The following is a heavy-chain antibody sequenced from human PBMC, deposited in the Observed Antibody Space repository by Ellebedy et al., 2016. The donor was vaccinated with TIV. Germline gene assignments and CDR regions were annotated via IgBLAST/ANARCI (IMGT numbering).Heavy chain of an antibody. CDR1: GFTFSAYP. CDR3: ARRSTDFAFDS. CDR2: FSANGGTT. J-gene: IGHJ4*02. D-gene: IGHD3/OR15-3a*01. Sequence: PGGSLRLSCAASGFTFSAYPMTWVRQAPGKGLEWVSIFSANGGTTYYADSVKGRFTISRDNSKNTLFLQMSSLSSEDTAVYFCARRSTDFAFDSWGQGTLVTVSS. V-gene: IGHV3-23*01.